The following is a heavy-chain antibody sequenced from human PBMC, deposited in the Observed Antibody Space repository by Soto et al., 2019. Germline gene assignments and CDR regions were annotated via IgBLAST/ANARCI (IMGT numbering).Heavy chain of an antibody. CDR3: ERVEYTYNYRGLDY. J-gene: IGHJ4*02. V-gene: IGHV4-34*01. Sequence: SETLSLTCAVYGGSFRGYYWTWIRQPPGKGLEWIGEIDHSGSTNYNPSLKSRVTISVDTSKNQFYLKLASVTAADTAVYYCERVEYTYNYRGLDYWGQGTLVTVSA. D-gene: IGHD3-16*01. CDR2: IDHSGST. CDR1: GGSFRGYY.